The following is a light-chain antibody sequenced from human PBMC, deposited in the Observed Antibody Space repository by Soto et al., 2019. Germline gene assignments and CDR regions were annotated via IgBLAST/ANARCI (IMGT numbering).Light chain of an antibody. CDR1: SSNIGAGYD. CDR3: QSYDSSLSGSEV. J-gene: IGLJ2*01. Sequence: QTVVTPPPSVSGAPGQRVTISCTGSSSNIGAGYDVHWYQQLPGTAPKLLIYGNSNRPSGVPDRFSGSKSGTSASLAITGLQAEDEADYYCQSYDSSLSGSEVFGGGTKLTVL. CDR2: GNS. V-gene: IGLV1-40*01.